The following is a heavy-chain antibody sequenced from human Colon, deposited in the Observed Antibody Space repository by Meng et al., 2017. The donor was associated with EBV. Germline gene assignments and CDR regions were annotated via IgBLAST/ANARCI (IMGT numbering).Heavy chain of an antibody. V-gene: IGHV4-34*01. J-gene: IGHJ5*02. Sequence: QAQLQQGGAGLLKPSETLSRSCAVYGGSFREYYWTWIRHPPGKGLEWIGEIDHRGNTKYNPSLKSRVTISLDTSKKQFSLKVSSVTAADSAVYYCARRGPSGNFSPWSQGALVTVSS. CDR1: GGSFREYY. CDR2: IDHRGNT. D-gene: IGHD3-10*01. CDR3: ARRGPSGNFSP.